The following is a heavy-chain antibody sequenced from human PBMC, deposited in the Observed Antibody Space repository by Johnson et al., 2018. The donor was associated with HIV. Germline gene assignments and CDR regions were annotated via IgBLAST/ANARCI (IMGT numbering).Heavy chain of an antibody. J-gene: IGHJ3*02. D-gene: IGHD6-19*01. CDR3: ARDQGSGWYSPHAFDM. Sequence: QVQLVESGGDLVQSGGSLRLSCAVSAFTFGDFYMSWIRQAPGKGLEWVSYISSSGSTIYYADSVKGRFTISRDNAKNSLYLQMNSLRAEDTAVYYCARDQGSGWYSPHAFDMWGQGTMVTVSS. CDR2: ISSSGSTI. V-gene: IGHV3-11*04. CDR1: AFTFGDFY.